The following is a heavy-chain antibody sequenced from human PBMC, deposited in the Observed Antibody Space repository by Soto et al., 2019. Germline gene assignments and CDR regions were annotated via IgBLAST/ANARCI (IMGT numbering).Heavy chain of an antibody. CDR2: IFYSGGT. CDR1: GFTFSYYA. J-gene: IGHJ4*02. D-gene: IGHD6-19*01. Sequence: PGGSLRLSCAASGFTFSYYAMMWVRQAPGKGLEWIGYIFYSGGTNYNPSLKSRLTISVDMSKNQFSLKLSSVTAADTALYYCARVGSSGWSPDYWGRGTLVTVSS. V-gene: IGHV4-59*01. CDR3: ARVGSSGWSPDY.